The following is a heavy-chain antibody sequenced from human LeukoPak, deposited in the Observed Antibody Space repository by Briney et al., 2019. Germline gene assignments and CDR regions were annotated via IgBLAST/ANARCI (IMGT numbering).Heavy chain of an antibody. V-gene: IGHV3-21*01. CDR3: ARAAYNSSPDY. D-gene: IGHD6-6*01. J-gene: IGHJ4*02. CDR2: ISPSSSYI. CDR1: GFTFSSYS. Sequence: GGSLRLSCAASGFTFSSYSMNWVRQAPGKGLEWVSYISPSSSYIYYADSVKGRFTISRDNAKNSLYLLMNSLRAEDTAVYYCARAAYNSSPDYWGQGTLVTVSS.